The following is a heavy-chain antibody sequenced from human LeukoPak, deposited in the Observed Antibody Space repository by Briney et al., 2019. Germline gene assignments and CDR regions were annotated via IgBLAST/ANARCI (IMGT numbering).Heavy chain of an antibody. CDR3: AKMTGYNSGDIDY. V-gene: IGHV3-23*01. J-gene: IGHJ4*02. CDR2: ISGSGGST. Sequence: GGSLRLSCAASGFTVSSNYMSWVRQAPGKGLEWVSAISGSGGSTYYADSLKGRFTISRDNSKNTLYLQMNSLRAEDTAVYYCAKMTGYNSGDIDYWGQGTLVTVSS. CDR1: GFTVSSNY. D-gene: IGHD6-19*01.